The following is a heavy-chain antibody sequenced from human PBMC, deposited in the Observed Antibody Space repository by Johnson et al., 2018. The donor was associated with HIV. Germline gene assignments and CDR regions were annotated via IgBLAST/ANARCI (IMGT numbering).Heavy chain of an antibody. J-gene: IGHJ3*02. CDR2: IKSKTGGGTT. CDR1: GFRFSNAW. CDR3: TTQGSSGAFDI. Sequence: MLLVESGGGLVKPGDSLRLSCTASGFRFSNAWMGWVRQAPGKGLEWLGRIKSKTGGGTTSYAAPVQGRFTISRYDSKSTVYLQMNSLKPEDTAVYYCTTQGSSGAFDIWGQGTMLTVSS. D-gene: IGHD3-22*01. V-gene: IGHV3-15*01.